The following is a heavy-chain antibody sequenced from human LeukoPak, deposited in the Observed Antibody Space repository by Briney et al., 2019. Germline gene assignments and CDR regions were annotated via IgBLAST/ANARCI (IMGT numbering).Heavy chain of an antibody. CDR2: IYYSGST. Sequence: SETLSLTCTVSGGSISSYYWSWIRQPPGKGLEWIGYIYYSGSTYYNPSLKSRVTISVDTSKNQFSLKLSSVTAADTAVYYCASRTGHSSGRAGDYWGQGTLVTVSS. V-gene: IGHV4-59*08. CDR1: GGSISSYY. J-gene: IGHJ4*02. CDR3: ASRTGHSSGRAGDY. D-gene: IGHD3-22*01.